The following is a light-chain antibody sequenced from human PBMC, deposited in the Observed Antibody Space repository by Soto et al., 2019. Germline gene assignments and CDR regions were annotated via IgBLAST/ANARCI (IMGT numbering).Light chain of an antibody. CDR1: QSVSSY. CDR2: DAS. J-gene: IGKJ1*01. V-gene: IGKV3-11*01. CDR3: QQRSNWPGT. Sequence: EVLFTQSPTTLSLSPGERATLSCRPSQSVSSYLAWYQQKPGQAPRLLIYDASNRATGIPAGFSGSGSGTDFTLTISSLEPEDFAVYYCQQRSNWPGTFGQGTKVDIK.